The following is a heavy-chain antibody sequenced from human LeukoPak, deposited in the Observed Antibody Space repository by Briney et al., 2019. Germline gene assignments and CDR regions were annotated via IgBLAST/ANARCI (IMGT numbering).Heavy chain of an antibody. CDR1: GFTFSNAW. J-gene: IGHJ6*02. CDR2: IKSKTGGGTT. CDR3: TTGRYSSSWYESYYYYYGMDV. D-gene: IGHD6-13*01. Sequence: GGSLRLSCAASGFTFSNAWMSWVRQAPGKGLEWVGRIKSKTGGGTTDYAAPVKGRFTISRDDSKNTLYLQMNSLKTEDTAVYYCTTGRYSSSWYESYYYYYGMDVWGQGTTVTVSS. V-gene: IGHV3-15*01.